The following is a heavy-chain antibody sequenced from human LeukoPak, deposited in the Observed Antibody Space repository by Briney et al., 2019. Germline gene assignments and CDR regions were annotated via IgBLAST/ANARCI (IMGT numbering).Heavy chain of an antibody. CDR2: INHSGST. V-gene: IGHV4-34*01. CDR3: ARQPPVDCGGDCYPRPGAFDV. Sequence: SETLSLTCAVYGGSFSGYYWSWIRQPPGKGLEWIGEINHSGSTNYNPSLKSRVTISVDTSKNQFSLKLSSVTAADTAVYYCARQPPVDCGGDCYPRPGAFDVWGQGTMVTVSS. CDR1: GGSFSGYY. J-gene: IGHJ3*01. D-gene: IGHD2-21*02.